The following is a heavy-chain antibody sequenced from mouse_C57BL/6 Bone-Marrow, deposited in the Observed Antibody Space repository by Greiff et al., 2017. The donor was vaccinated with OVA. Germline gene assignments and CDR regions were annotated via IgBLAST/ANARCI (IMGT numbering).Heavy chain of an antibody. CDR3: ARDLYSNYSYWYFDV. Sequence: EVQLMESGGGLVQSGRSLRLSCATSGFTFSDFYMEWVRQAPGKGLEWIAASRNKANDYTTEYSASVKGRFIVSRDTSQSILYLQMNALRAEDTAIYYCARDLYSNYSYWYFDVWGTGTTVTVSS. V-gene: IGHV7-1*01. J-gene: IGHJ1*03. D-gene: IGHD2-5*01. CDR2: SRNKANDYTT. CDR1: GFTFSDFY.